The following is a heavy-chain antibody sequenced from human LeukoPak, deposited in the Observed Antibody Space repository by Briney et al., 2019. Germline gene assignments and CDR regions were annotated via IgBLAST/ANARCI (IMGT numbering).Heavy chain of an antibody. Sequence: GASVKVSCKASGYTFTSYYMHWVRQAPGQGLEWMGIINPSGGSTSYAQKFQGRVTMTRDTSTSTVYMELSSLRSEDTAVYYCARGRYYYGSGSYYKSPSFDYWGQGTLVTVSS. CDR2: INPSGGST. CDR3: ARGRYYYGSGSYYKSPSFDY. V-gene: IGHV1-46*01. J-gene: IGHJ4*02. CDR1: GYTFTSYY. D-gene: IGHD3-10*01.